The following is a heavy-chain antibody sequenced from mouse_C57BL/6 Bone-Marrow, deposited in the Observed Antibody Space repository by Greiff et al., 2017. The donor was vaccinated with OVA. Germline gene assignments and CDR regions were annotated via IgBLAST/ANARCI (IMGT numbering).Heavy chain of an antibody. D-gene: IGHD2-5*01. CDR3: ARSYSSNGDFDY. J-gene: IGHJ2*01. V-gene: IGHV1-15*01. CDR2: IDPETGGT. Sequence: VQLQQSGAELVRPGASVTLSCKASGYTFTDYEMHWVKQTPVHGLEWIGAIDPETGGTSYNQKFKGKAILTAEKSSSTAYMELRSLTSEDSAVYSCARSYSSNGDFDYWGQGTTLTVSS. CDR1: GYTFTDYE.